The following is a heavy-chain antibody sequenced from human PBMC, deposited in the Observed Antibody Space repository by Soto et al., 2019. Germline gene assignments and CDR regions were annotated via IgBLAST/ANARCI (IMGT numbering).Heavy chain of an antibody. CDR2: IKQDGSEK. CDR3: ARDLGYSSGWPRSAYFDY. Sequence: GGSLRLSCAASGFTFSSSWMSWVRQAPGKGLEWVANIKQDGSEKYYVDSVKGRFTISRDNAKNSLYLQMNSLRAEDTAVYYCARDLGYSSGWPRSAYFDYWGQGTLVTVSS. CDR1: GFTFSSSW. J-gene: IGHJ4*02. D-gene: IGHD6-19*01. V-gene: IGHV3-7*01.